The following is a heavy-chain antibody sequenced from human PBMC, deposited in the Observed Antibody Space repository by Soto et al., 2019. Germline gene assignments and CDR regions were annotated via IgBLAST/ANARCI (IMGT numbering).Heavy chain of an antibody. CDR2: ISSSGSTI. J-gene: IGHJ4*02. CDR3: ARDLYNWNPGPDY. V-gene: IGHV3-11*01. Sequence: GGSLRLSCAASGFTFSDYYMSWIRQAPGKGVEWVSYISSSGSTIYYADSVKGRFTISRDNAKNSLYLQMNSLRAEDTAVYYCARDLYNWNPGPDYCGQGTLVTVSS. D-gene: IGHD1-20*01. CDR1: GFTFSDYY.